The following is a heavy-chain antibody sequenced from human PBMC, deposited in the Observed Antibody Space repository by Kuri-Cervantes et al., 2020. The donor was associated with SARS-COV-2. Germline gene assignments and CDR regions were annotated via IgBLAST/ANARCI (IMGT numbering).Heavy chain of an antibody. CDR3: ARQVDYDILTYYGMDV. CDR2: IIPIFGIA. J-gene: IGHJ6*02. CDR1: GGTFSSYA. D-gene: IGHD3-9*01. Sequence: SVKVSCKASGGTFSSYAISWVRQAPGQGLEWMGGIIPIFGIANYAQKFQGRVTITADKSTSTAYMELSSLRSEDTAVYYCARQVDYDILTYYGMDVWGQGTTVTVSS. V-gene: IGHV1-69*10.